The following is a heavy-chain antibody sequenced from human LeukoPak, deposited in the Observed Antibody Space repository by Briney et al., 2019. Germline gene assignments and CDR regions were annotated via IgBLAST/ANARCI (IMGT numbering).Heavy chain of an antibody. D-gene: IGHD3-22*01. CDR1: GGSISSSSYY. V-gene: IGHV4-39*01. Sequence: SVTLSLTCTVSGGSISSSSYYWGWIRQPPGKGLEWIGSIYYSGSTYYNPSLKSRVTISVDTSKNQFSLKLSSVTAADTAVYYCARGYDPSRDAFDIWAQGTMATVSS. CDR2: IYYSGST. CDR3: ARGYDPSRDAFDI. J-gene: IGHJ3*02.